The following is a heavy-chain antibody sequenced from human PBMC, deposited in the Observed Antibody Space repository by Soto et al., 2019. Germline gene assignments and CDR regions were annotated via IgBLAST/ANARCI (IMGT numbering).Heavy chain of an antibody. J-gene: IGHJ6*02. CDR3: ARDLSLTPREGGMDV. CDR2: INPSGGST. V-gene: IGHV1-46*01. Sequence: QVQLVQSGAEVKKPGASVKVSCKASGYTFTSYYMHWVRQAPGQGLEWMGIINPSGGSTSYAQKFQGRVTMTRDTSTSTVYMELSSLRSEDTAVYYCARDLSLTPREGGMDVWGQGTTVTVSS. D-gene: IGHD3-16*02. CDR1: GYTFTSYY.